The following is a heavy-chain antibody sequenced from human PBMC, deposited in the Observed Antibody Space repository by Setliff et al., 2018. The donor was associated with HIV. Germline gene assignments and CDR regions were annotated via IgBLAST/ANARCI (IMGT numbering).Heavy chain of an antibody. J-gene: IGHJ6*03. Sequence: PSETLSLTCTVSGVSISSGSYYWSWIRQSAGKGLEWIGRIYTSGSTNDNPSLKSRITISVDTSNNQFSLRLSSVTAAGTAVYYCARDKGYYYMDVWGKGITVTVSS. CDR2: IYTSGST. CDR1: GVSISSGSYY. CDR3: ARDKGYYYMDV. V-gene: IGHV4-61*02.